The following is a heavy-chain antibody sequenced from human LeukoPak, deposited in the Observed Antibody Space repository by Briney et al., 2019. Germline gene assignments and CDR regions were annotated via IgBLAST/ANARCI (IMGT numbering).Heavy chain of an antibody. D-gene: IGHD6-13*01. J-gene: IGHJ4*02. V-gene: IGHV3-7*03. CDR1: GFTFSSYW. CDR3: ARGGYIAAAGTFDY. CDR2: IKQDGSEK. Sequence: SGGSLRLSCAASGFTFSSYWMSWVRQAPGKGLEWVANIKQDGSEKYYVDSVKGRFTISRDNAKNSLYLQMNSLRAEDTAVYYCARGGYIAAAGTFDYWGQGTLVTVSS.